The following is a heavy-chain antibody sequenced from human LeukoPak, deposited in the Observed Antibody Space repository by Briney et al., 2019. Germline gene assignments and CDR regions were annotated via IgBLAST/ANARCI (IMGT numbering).Heavy chain of an antibody. CDR2: INLNSGVT. CDR1: GYTVTGHY. D-gene: IGHD5-18*01. Sequence: AAVKVSCKASGYTVTGHYLHWVRQAPGQGLEWMGWINLNSGVTNYAQKFQGRVTMTRDTSINTAYMELHSLTSDDTAMYYCAKDAYSGFSSSYNMDSWGQGTLVTVSS. J-gene: IGHJ4*02. CDR3: AKDAYSGFSSSYNMDS. V-gene: IGHV1-2*02.